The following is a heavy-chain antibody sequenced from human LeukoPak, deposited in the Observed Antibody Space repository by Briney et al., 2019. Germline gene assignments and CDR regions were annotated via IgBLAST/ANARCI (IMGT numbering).Heavy chain of an antibody. CDR2: IIPIFGTA. Sequence: ASAKVSCKASGGTFSSYAISWVRQAPGQGLEWMGGIIPIFGTANYAQKFQGRVTITADESTSTAYMELSSLRSEDTAVYYCARDQGSGSYLGHYWGQGTLVTVSS. CDR3: ARDQGSGSYLGHY. V-gene: IGHV1-69*13. J-gene: IGHJ4*02. D-gene: IGHD1-26*01. CDR1: GGTFSSYA.